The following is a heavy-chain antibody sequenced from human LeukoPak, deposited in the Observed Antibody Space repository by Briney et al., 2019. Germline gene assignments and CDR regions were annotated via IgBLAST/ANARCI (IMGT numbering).Heavy chain of an antibody. Sequence: GGSLRLSCAASGFTFGAYSMNWVRQAPGKGLEWVSYISSSSTTIYYADSVKGRFTISRDNAKNSLYLQMNSLRVEDTAVYYCARDLSVWGTYRVDAFDIWGQGTMVTVSS. CDR3: ARDLSVWGTYRVDAFDI. D-gene: IGHD3-16*02. V-gene: IGHV3-48*04. CDR2: ISSSSTTI. J-gene: IGHJ3*02. CDR1: GFTFGAYS.